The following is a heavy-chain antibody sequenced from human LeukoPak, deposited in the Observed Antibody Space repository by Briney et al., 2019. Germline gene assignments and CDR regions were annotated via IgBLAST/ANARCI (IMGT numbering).Heavy chain of an antibody. CDR1: GFTFSSYS. CDR3: ARCSSSGCVSSPLAGYLY. Sequence: PGGSLRLSCAASGFTFSSYSMNWVRQAPGKGLEWVSYISSSSSTIYYADSVKGRFTISRDNAKNSLYLQMNSLRAEDTAVYYCARCSSSGCVSSPLAGYLYWGQGTLVTVSS. CDR2: ISSSSSTI. J-gene: IGHJ4*02. D-gene: IGHD2-2*01. V-gene: IGHV3-48*04.